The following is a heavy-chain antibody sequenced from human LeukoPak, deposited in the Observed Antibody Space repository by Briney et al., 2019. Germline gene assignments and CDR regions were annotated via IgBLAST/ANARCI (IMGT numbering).Heavy chain of an antibody. V-gene: IGHV3-23*01. CDR1: GFTFSSTT. J-gene: IGHJ4*02. CDR3: AKGGKWDVTPFDY. CDR2: ISGGGGST. D-gene: IGHD1-26*01. Sequence: GGSLRLPCVASGFTFSSTTMGWVRQAPGKGLEWVSTISGGGGSTYYADSVKGRFTISRDNSKNTLYLQVNSLRAEDTAVYYCAKGGKWDVTPFDYWGQGTLVTVSS.